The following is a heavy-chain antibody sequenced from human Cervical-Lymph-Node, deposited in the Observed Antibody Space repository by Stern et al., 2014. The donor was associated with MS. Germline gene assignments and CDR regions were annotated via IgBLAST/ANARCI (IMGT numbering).Heavy chain of an antibody. CDR2: ISTTGGST. J-gene: IGHJ4*02. V-gene: IGHV3-23*01. Sequence: EVQLLESGGGLVQPGGSLRLSCAVSGFTFRSYAMSWVRQAPGKGLECVSGISTTGGSTYYADSVKGRFTISRDNSRSTLYLQMNSLRVEDTGLYYCAKGVAVRGALDYWGQGTLVTVSS. CDR3: AKGVAVRGALDY. CDR1: GFTFRSYA. D-gene: IGHD3-10*01.